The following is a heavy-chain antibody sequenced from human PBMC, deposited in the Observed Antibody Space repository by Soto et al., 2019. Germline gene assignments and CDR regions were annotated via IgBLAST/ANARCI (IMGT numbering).Heavy chain of an antibody. Sequence: PGESLKISCKGSGYSFTSYWISWVRQMPWKGLEWMGRIDPSDSYTNYSPSFQGHVTISADKSISTAYLQWSSLKASDTAMYYCARRRVVPAAKYYYYYGMDVWGQGTTVTVSS. V-gene: IGHV5-10-1*01. D-gene: IGHD2-2*01. CDR1: GYSFTSYW. CDR3: ARRRVVPAAKYYYYYGMDV. J-gene: IGHJ6*02. CDR2: IDPSDSYT.